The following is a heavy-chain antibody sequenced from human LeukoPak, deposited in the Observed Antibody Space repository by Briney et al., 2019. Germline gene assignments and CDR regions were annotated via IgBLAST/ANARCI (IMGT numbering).Heavy chain of an antibody. D-gene: IGHD5-12*01. CDR1: GYTFTSYG. J-gene: IGHJ4*02. CDR2: ISAYNGNT. Sequence: ASVKVSCKASGYTFTSYGISWVRQAPGLGLEWMGWISAYNGNTNYAQKLQGRVTMTTDTSTSTAYMELRGLRSDDTAVYYCARVSGGYVVGNYWGQGTLVTVSS. V-gene: IGHV1-18*04. CDR3: ARVSGGYVVGNY.